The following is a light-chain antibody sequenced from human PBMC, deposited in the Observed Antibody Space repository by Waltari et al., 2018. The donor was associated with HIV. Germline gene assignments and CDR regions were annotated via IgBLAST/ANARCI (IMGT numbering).Light chain of an antibody. CDR2: DTN. J-gene: IGLJ3*02. CDR1: SGSVSTNYS. V-gene: IGLV8-61*01. CDR3: VLYMGSGIWV. Sequence: QTVVTQEPSFSVSPGGTVTLTCGLSSGSVSTNYSPIWYQQTPGQAPRTLIYDTNTRSSGVPERFSGSILGNKAALTITGAQAYDESDYYCVLYMGSGIWVFGGGTKLTVL.